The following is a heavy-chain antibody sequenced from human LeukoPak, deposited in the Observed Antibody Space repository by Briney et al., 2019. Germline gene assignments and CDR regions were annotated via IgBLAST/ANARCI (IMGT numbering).Heavy chain of an antibody. CDR3: ARSWLLGYCSSTSCPDLYYFDY. CDR2: IIPIFGTA. D-gene: IGHD2-2*01. V-gene: IGHV1-69*05. Sequence: SVKVSCKASGGTFSSYAISWVRQAPGQGLEWMGGIIPIFGTANYAQKFQGRVTITTDESTSTAYMELSSLRSEDTAVYYCARSWLLGYCSSTSCPDLYYFDYWGQGTLVTVSS. J-gene: IGHJ4*02. CDR1: GGTFSSYA.